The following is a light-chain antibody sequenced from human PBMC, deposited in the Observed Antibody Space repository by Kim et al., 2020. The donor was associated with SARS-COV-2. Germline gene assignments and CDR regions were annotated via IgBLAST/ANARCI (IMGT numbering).Light chain of an antibody. Sequence: GKRVTRSCFGSGSNIERNVVNWYQQFPGTAPKLLMYATDQRSSGVPDRFSGSRSGTSASLAISGLQSDDEADYYCATWDDSLNEWVFGGGTQLTVL. V-gene: IGLV1-44*01. J-gene: IGLJ3*02. CDR3: ATWDDSLNEWV. CDR1: GSNIERNV. CDR2: ATD.